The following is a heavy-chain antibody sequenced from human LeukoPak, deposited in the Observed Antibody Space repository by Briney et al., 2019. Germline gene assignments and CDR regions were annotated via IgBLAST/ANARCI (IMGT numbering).Heavy chain of an antibody. J-gene: IGHJ6*03. D-gene: IGHD2-2*01. CDR3: ASYGPTVVVPAAHYYYMDV. CDR2: ISSSGSTI. CDR1: GFTFSSYE. Sequence: GGSLRLSCAASGFTFSSYEMNWVRQAPGKGLEWVSYISSSGSTIYYADSVKGRFTISRDNAKNSLYLQMNSLRAEDTAVYYCASYGPTVVVPAAHYYYMDVWGKGTTVTVSS. V-gene: IGHV3-48*03.